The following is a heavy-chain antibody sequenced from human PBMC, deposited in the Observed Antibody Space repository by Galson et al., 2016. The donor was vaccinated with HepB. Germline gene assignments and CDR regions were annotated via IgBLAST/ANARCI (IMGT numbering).Heavy chain of an antibody. J-gene: IGHJ4*02. Sequence: CAISGDSVSSNSAAWNWIRQSPSRGLEWLGRTYYRSKWYNDYAVPVKSRISINPDTSKNQFSLQLSSVTPEDTAVYYCVRHHGAFDSWGQGTLVTVSS. D-gene: IGHD3-10*01. CDR2: TYYRSKWYN. CDR1: GDSVSSNSAA. V-gene: IGHV6-1*01. CDR3: VRHHGAFDS.